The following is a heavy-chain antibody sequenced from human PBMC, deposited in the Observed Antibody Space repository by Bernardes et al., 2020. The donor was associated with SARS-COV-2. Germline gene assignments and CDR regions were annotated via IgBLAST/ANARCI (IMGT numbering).Heavy chain of an antibody. Sequence: SETLSLTCTVSGGSIRSGGYYWSWIRQHPGKGLEWIGYIYYSGSTYYNPSLKSRVTISVDTSKNQFSLKLSSVTTADTAVYYCARVLGATIFGVVITHYFDYWGQGTLVTGSS. D-gene: IGHD3-3*01. V-gene: IGHV4-31*03. J-gene: IGHJ4*02. CDR3: ARVLGATIFGVVITHYFDY. CDR1: GGSIRSGGYY. CDR2: IYYSGST.